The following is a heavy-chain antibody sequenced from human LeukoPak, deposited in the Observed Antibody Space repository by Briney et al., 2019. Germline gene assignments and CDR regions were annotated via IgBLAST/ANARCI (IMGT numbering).Heavy chain of an antibody. CDR2: ISAYNGNT. Sequence: EASVEVSCKASGYTFTSYGISWVRQAPGQGLEWMGWISAYNGNTNYAQKLQGRVTMTTDTSTSTAYMELRSLRSDDTAVYYCARVGPDYDYVWGSYLNYFDYWGQGTLVTVSS. V-gene: IGHV1-18*01. CDR1: GYTFTSYG. J-gene: IGHJ4*02. D-gene: IGHD3-16*02. CDR3: ARVGPDYDYVWGSYLNYFDY.